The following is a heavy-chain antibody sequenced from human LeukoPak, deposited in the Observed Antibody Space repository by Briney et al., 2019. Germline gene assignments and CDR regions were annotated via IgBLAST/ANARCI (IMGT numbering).Heavy chain of an antibody. CDR3: ARDRGTTTGYFFDY. CDR1: GGSISSGDYY. Sequence: PSQTLSLTCTVSGGSISSGDYYWNWIRQHPGKGLEWIGYIYYSGSTYYNPSLKSRVTISVDTSKNQFSLKLSSVTAADTAVYYCARDRGTTTGYFFDYWGQGALVTVSS. V-gene: IGHV4-31*03. J-gene: IGHJ4*02. CDR2: IYYSGST. D-gene: IGHD2/OR15-2a*01.